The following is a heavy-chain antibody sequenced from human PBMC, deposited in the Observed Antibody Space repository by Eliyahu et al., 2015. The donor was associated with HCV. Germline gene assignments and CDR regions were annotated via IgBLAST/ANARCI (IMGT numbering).Heavy chain of an antibody. J-gene: IGHJ5*02. D-gene: IGHD6-19*01. V-gene: IGHV4-39*01. Sequence: QLQLQESGPGLVKPSETLSLTCTVSGGSISSSSYYWGWIRQPPGKGLEWIGSIYYSGSTYYNPSLKSRVTISVDTSKNQFSLKLSSVTAADTAVYYCARHHGHVGYSSGWYPNWFDPWGQGTLVTVSS. CDR3: ARHHGHVGYSSGWYPNWFDP. CDR1: GGSISSSSYY. CDR2: IYYSGST.